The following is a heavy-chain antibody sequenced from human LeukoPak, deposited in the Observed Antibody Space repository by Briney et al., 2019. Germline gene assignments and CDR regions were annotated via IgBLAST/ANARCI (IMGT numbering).Heavy chain of an antibody. V-gene: IGHV1-8*01. D-gene: IGHD4-17*01. CDR2: MNPDSDNT. CDR3: ARGYGDDYYYGMDL. J-gene: IGHJ6*02. Sequence: ASVKVSCKASGNSFTNYDINWVRQATGQGLEWMGWMNPDSDNTGYAQKSQGRVTMTRNTSINTAYMELSSLRSEDTAVYYCARGYGDDYYYGMDLWGQGTTVTVS. CDR1: GNSFTNYD.